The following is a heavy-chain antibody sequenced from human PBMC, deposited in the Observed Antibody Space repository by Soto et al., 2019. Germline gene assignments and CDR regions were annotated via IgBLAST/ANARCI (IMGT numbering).Heavy chain of an antibody. V-gene: IGHV3-23*01. J-gene: IGHJ6*02. CDR2: ISGSGGST. Sequence: EVQLLESGGGLVQPGGSLRLSCAASGFTFSSYAMSWVRQAPGKGLEWVSAISGSGGSTYYADSVKGRFTISRDNSKNTLYLQLNSLRAEDTAVYYCAKDLREQWLTYYYHYGVDVWGQGTTVTVSS. D-gene: IGHD6-19*01. CDR3: AKDLREQWLTYYYHYGVDV. CDR1: GFTFSSYA.